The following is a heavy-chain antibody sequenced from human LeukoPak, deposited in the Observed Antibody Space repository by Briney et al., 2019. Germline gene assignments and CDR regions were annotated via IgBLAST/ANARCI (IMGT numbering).Heavy chain of an antibody. D-gene: IGHD1-26*01. J-gene: IGHJ4*02. Sequence: PSETLSLTCTVSGGSISSYYWSWIRQPPGKGLEWIGYIYYSGSTNYNPSLKSRVTMSVDTSKNQFSLKLSSVTAADTAVYYCARARGAHFDYWGQGTLVTVSS. V-gene: IGHV4-59*12. CDR1: GGSISSYY. CDR3: ARARGAHFDY. CDR2: IYYSGST.